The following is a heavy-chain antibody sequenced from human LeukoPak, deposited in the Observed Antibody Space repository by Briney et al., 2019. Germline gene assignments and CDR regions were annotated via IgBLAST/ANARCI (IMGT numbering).Heavy chain of an antibody. Sequence: PGGSLRLSCAASGFIFSDYELNWVRQAPGKGLEWVSYISSSGSTIYYADSVKGRFTISRDNAKNSLYLQMNSLRAEDTAVYYCARDRRLWFGELSRYFDYWGQGTLVTVSS. CDR2: ISSSGSTI. D-gene: IGHD3-10*01. J-gene: IGHJ4*02. V-gene: IGHV3-48*03. CDR1: GFIFSDYE. CDR3: ARDRRLWFGELSRYFDY.